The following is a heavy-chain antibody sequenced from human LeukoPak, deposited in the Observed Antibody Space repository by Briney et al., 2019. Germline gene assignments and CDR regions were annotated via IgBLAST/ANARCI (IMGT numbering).Heavy chain of an antibody. D-gene: IGHD6-13*01. V-gene: IGHV4-30-2*01. CDR2: IYHSGST. CDR1: GGSTSSGGYY. Sequence: SETLSLTCTVSGGSTSSGGYYWSWIRQPPGKGLEWIGYIYHSGSTYYNPSLKSRVTISVDRSKNQFSLKLSSVTAADTAVYYCARAAAEQPDYFDYWAREPWSPSPQ. CDR3: ARAAAEQPDYFDY. J-gene: IGHJ4*02.